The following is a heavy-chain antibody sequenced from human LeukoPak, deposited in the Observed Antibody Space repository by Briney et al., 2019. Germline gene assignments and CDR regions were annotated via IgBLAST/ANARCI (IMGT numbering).Heavy chain of an antibody. CDR3: TRGVIIGWFDY. V-gene: IGHV4-59*01. J-gene: IGHJ4*02. CDR2: ISNSGDT. Sequence: SETLSLTCTVSGGSISRYLWSWLRQPPGKGLEWIGFISNSGDTKYNPSLKSRVTILVDTSKNQFSLKLSSVTAADTAVYYCTRGVIIGWFDYWGQGALVTVSS. D-gene: IGHD3-16*02. CDR1: GGSISRYL.